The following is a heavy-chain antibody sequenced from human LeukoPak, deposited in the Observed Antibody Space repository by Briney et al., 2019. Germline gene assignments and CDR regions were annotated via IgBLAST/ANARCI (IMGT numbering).Heavy chain of an antibody. V-gene: IGHV3-66*01. CDR3: AREHSFPFHYYDP. Sequence: PGGSLRLSCAASGFTVSSNYMNWVRQAPGKGLEWVSVIYGGDNTYYADSVKGRFTISRDNSKNTLYLQMNSLRAEDTAAYYCAREHSFPFHYYDPWGQGTLVTVSS. CDR2: IYGGDNT. CDR1: GFTVSSNY. J-gene: IGHJ5*02. D-gene: IGHD3-10*01.